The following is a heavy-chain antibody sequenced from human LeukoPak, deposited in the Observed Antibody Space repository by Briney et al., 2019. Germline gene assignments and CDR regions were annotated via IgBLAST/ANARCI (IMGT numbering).Heavy chain of an antibody. V-gene: IGHV3-9*01. D-gene: IGHD1-26*01. CDR2: ISWNSGSI. CDR1: GFTFDDYA. CDR3: ARELTTFDY. Sequence: GGSLRLSCAASGFTFDDYAMHWVRQAPGKGLERVSGISWNSGSIGYADSVKGRFTISRDNAKNSLYLQMNSLRAEDTALYYCARELTTFDYWGQGTLVTVSS. J-gene: IGHJ4*02.